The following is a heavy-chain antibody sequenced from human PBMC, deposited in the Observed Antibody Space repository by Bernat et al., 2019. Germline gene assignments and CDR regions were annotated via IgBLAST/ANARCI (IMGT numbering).Heavy chain of an antibody. J-gene: IGHJ4*02. CDR2: ISYDGSNK. Sequence: QVQLVESGGGVVQPGRSLRLSCAASGFTFSSYAMHWVRQAPGKGLEWVAVISYDGSNKYYADSVKGRFTISRDNSKNTLYLQMNSLRAEDTAVYYCARWGDYVWGSLGYWGQGTLVTVSS. CDR3: ARWGDYVWGSLGY. D-gene: IGHD3-16*01. CDR1: GFTFSSYA. V-gene: IGHV3-30*01.